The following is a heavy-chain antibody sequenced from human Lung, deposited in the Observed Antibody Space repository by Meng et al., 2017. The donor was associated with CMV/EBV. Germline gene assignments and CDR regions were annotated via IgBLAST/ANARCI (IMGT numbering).Heavy chain of an antibody. J-gene: IGHJ4*02. Sequence: SXTLSLXCTVSGASITSDDDFWIWIRQPPGKGLEWIGYIHYSGSSHYNASLKSRLTMSVDTPKNQFSLKLNSVTAADTAVYYCARVDRAVEYWGQGTLVTVSS. CDR1: GASITSDDDF. D-gene: IGHD1-26*01. CDR2: IHYSGSS. V-gene: IGHV4-30-4*02. CDR3: ARVDRAVEY.